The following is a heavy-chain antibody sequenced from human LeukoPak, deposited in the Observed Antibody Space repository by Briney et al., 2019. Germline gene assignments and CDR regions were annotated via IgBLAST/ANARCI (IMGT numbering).Heavy chain of an antibody. CDR2: IYPSGST. V-gene: IGHV4-4*07. CDR3: ARDTEYCSSTSCQNWIDP. Sequence: PSETLSLTCTVSGGSISSYYWSWIRQPAGKGLEWIGRIYPSGSTNYNPSLKSRVTMSVDTSENQFSLKLSSVTAADTAVYYCARDTEYCSSTSCQNWIDPWGQGTLVTVSS. D-gene: IGHD2-2*01. J-gene: IGHJ5*02. CDR1: GGSISSYY.